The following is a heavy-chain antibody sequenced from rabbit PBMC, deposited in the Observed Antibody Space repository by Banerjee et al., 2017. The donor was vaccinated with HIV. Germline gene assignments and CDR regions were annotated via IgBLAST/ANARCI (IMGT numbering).Heavy chain of an antibody. Sequence: QSLEESGGDLVQPGGSLTLSCKASGFDFSSYYMSWVRQAPGKGLEWIGYIYTGSGSTYYASWAKGRFTISKTSSTTVTLQMTSLTAADTATYSCARYGTSNDICPLWGQGTLVTVS. CDR2: IYTGSGST. D-gene: IGHD1-1*01. J-gene: IGHJ4*01. CDR3: ARYGTSNDICPL. CDR1: GFDFSSYY. V-gene: IGHV1S40*01.